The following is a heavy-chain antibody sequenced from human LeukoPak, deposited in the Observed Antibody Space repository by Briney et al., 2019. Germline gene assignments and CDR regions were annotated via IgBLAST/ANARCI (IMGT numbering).Heavy chain of an antibody. CDR3: ARVSVRGVPVRRFDT. J-gene: IGHJ5*02. Sequence: ASVKVSCKASGYTFTGYYMHSVRQAPAQGHECMGWINPNSGGTNYAQKFQGRVTMTRHTSSSTAYRELSRLRSDDTAVYSCARVSVRGVPVRRFDTWGQGTLVTVSS. D-gene: IGHD3-10*01. CDR2: INPNSGGT. V-gene: IGHV1-2*02. CDR1: GYTFTGYY.